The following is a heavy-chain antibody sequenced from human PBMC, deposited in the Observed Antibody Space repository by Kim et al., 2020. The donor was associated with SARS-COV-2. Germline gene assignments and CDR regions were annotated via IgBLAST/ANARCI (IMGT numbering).Heavy chain of an antibody. CDR2: ISGGAVNK. J-gene: IGHJ6*04. CDR3: AKMVIMDGYNYFYYYAMDV. Sequence: GGSLRLSCVASGFTFDTYAMSWVRQAPRKGLEWVSVISGGAVNKFYADSVRGRFTISRDNSKNTLYLQMNSLRDEDTALYYCAKMVIMDGYNYFYYYAMDVWGGGTTVTVSS. V-gene: IGHV3-23*01. D-gene: IGHD2-21*01. CDR1: GFTFDTYA.